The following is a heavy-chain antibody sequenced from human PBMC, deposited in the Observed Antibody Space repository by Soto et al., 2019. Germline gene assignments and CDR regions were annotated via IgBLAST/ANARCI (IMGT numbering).Heavy chain of an antibody. V-gene: IGHV1-3*01. CDR1: GYTFTSYT. CDR2: INGGNGNT. Sequence: QVQLVQSGAAVKKPGASVKVSCKASGYTFTSYTMHWVRQAPGQRLEWMGWINGGNGNTKYSQKFQGRVTFTRDTSATTAYMERSSLRSEDTAVYYCTRLETDYWGQGTLVTVSS. CDR3: TRLETDY. J-gene: IGHJ4*02.